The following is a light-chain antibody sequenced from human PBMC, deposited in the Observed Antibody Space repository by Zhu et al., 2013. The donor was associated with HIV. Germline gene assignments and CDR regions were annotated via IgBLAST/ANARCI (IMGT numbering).Light chain of an antibody. CDR3: QQYDGHSWT. Sequence: DIQMTQSPSTLSASTGDRVTITCRASQNIRSWLAWYQQKPGKAPKLLIQRASSLESGVPPRFSGSGSGTEYTLTISSLQPDDFATYFCQQYDGHSWTFGQGTKVEVK. CDR2: RAS. J-gene: IGKJ1*01. CDR1: QNIRSW. V-gene: IGKV1-5*03.